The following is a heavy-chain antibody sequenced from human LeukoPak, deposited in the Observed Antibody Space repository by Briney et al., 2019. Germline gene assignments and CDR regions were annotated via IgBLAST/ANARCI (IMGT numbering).Heavy chain of an antibody. CDR3: AKDQRYSGYDAADY. Sequence: GGSLRLSCAASGFTFSSYGMHWVRQAPGKGLEWVAVIWYDGSNKYYADSVKGRFTISRDNSKNTLYLQMNSLRAEDTAVYYCAKDQRYSGYDAADYWGQGTLVTVSS. CDR1: GFTFSSYG. J-gene: IGHJ4*02. CDR2: IWYDGSNK. D-gene: IGHD5-12*01. V-gene: IGHV3-33*06.